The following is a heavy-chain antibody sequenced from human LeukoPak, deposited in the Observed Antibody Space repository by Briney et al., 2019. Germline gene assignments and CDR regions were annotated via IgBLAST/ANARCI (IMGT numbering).Heavy chain of an antibody. D-gene: IGHD4-17*01. CDR3: TRRRGGYGEGEFDY. V-gene: IGHV3-66*04. CDR1: GFTASSKD. J-gene: IGHJ4*02. Sequence: GGSLRLSCAASGFTASSKDMIWVRQAPGKGLQCVSYIRRDDSTAYADSVKGRFTVSRDDSKNTLYLQMNSLRVEGTAVYYCTRRRGGYGEGEFDYWGQGTLVTVSS. CDR2: IRRDDST.